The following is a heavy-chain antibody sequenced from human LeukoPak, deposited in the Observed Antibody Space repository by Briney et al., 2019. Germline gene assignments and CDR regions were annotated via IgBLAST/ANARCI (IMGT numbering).Heavy chain of an antibody. V-gene: IGHV4-39*01. CDR2: IYYSGST. CDR3: ARQVTEGYYLY. J-gene: IGHJ4*02. D-gene: IGHD3-22*01. Sequence: GALRLSCAASGFTFSSYAMSWIRQPPGKGLEWIGSIYYSGSTYYNPSLKSRVTISVDTSKSQFSLKLSSVTAADTAVYYCARQVTEGYYLYWGQGTLVTVSS. CDR1: GFTFSSYA.